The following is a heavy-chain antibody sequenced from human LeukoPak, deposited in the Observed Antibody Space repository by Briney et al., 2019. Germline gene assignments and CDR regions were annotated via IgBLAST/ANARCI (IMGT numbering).Heavy chain of an antibody. CDR1: GGSLSGNY. J-gene: IGHJ4*02. CDR2: GTHDGVT. CDR3: ARGLNILDY. V-gene: IGHV4-34*01. Sequence: SETLSLTCAVHGGSLSGNYWSWIRQPPGKGLQWIGQGTHDGVTTYNPSLKSRATISVDTPRNQVSLKVTSLTAADTAVYYCARGLNILDYWGQGTLVTVSS.